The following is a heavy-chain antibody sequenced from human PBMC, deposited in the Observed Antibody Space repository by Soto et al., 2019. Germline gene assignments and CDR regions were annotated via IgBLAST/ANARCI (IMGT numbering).Heavy chain of an antibody. V-gene: IGHV3-7*02. J-gene: IGHJ4*02. D-gene: IGHD4-17*01. CDR1: GFTFSSYW. CDR2: IKQDGSEK. CDR3: AIDMTTVTTSQLDY. Sequence: PGGSLRLSCAASGFTFSSYWMSWVRQAPGKGLEWVANIKQDGSEKYYVDSVKGRFTISRDNSKNTLYLQMNSLRAEDTAVYYCAIDMTTVTTSQLDYWGQGTLVTVSS.